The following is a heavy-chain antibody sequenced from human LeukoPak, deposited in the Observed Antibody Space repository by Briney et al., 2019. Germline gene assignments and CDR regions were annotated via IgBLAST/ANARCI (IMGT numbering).Heavy chain of an antibody. D-gene: IGHD2-2*01. CDR2: ISGSGGST. V-gene: IGHV3-23*01. J-gene: IGHJ4*02. CDR1: GFTFSSYA. Sequence: GGSLRLSCAASGFTFSSYAMGWVRQAPGKGLEWVSAISGSGGSTYYADSVKGRFTISRDNSKNTLYLQMNSLRAEDTAVYYCAKPSNPAGCSSTSCSPGFDYWGQGTLVTVSS. CDR3: AKPSNPAGCSSTSCSPGFDY.